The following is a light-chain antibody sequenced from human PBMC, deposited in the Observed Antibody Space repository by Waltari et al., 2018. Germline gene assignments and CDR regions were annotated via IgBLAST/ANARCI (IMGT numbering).Light chain of an antibody. CDR3: SSFTSSSTWV. J-gene: IGLJ3*02. CDR1: SCDVGGYNY. V-gene: IGLV2-14*01. CDR2: DVS. Sequence: QSALTQPASVSGSPGQSITISCTGTSCDVGGYNYVSWYQQHPGKAPKLMIYDVSNRHSGVSNRFSCSKSGNTASLTISGLQTEDEADYYCSSFTSSSTWVFGGGTKLTVL.